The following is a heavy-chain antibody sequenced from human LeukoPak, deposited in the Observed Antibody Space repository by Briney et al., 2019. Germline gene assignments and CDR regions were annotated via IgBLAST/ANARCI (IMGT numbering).Heavy chain of an antibody. CDR3: ARDRAVAGC. CDR1: GFTFSSYG. D-gene: IGHD6-19*01. Sequence: GGSLRLSCAVSGFTFSSYGMHWVRQAPGKGLEWVAVISYDGSNKYYADSVKGRFTISRDNSKNTLYLQMNSLRAEDTAVYYCARDRAVAGCWGQGTLVTVSS. J-gene: IGHJ4*02. CDR2: ISYDGSNK. V-gene: IGHV3-30*03.